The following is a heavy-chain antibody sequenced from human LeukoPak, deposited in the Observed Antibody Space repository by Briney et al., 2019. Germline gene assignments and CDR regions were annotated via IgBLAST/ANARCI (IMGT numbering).Heavy chain of an antibody. CDR3: AKGTVGATF. Sequence: GGSLRLSCAGSGFIFSSDSMNWVRRAPGKGLEWISYISSGGTTLYYADSVKGRFTISRDNAKNSLYLQMNSLRVEDTAMYYCAKGTVGATFGDQGTLVTVS. CDR2: ISSGGTTL. V-gene: IGHV3-48*04. CDR1: GFIFSSDS. D-gene: IGHD1-26*01. J-gene: IGHJ4*02.